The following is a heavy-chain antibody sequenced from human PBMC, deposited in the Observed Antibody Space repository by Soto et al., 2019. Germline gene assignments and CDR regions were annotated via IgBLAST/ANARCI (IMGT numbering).Heavy chain of an antibody. CDR2: ISYDGSNK. CDR3: ARDSVFDY. V-gene: IGHV3-30-3*01. CDR1: GFIFSSYA. D-gene: IGHD1-26*01. Sequence: PGGALRVSCAASGFIFSSYAMHWVRQAPGKGLEWVAVISYDGSNKYYADSVKGRFTISRDNSKNTLYLQMNSLRAEDTAVYYCARDSVFDYWGQGTLVTVSS. J-gene: IGHJ4*02.